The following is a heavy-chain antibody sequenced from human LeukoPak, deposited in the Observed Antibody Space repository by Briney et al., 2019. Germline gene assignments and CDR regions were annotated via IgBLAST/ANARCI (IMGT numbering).Heavy chain of an antibody. V-gene: IGHV4-39*07. Sequence: SETLSLTCTVSGGSISSYYWGWIRQPPGKGLEWIGSIYYSGSTYYNPSLKSRVTISVDTSQNQFSVRLSSVTAADTAVYYCARSIRGYSSGWYYFDYWGQGTLITVSS. CDR1: GGSISSYY. CDR2: IYYSGST. CDR3: ARSIRGYSSGWYYFDY. J-gene: IGHJ4*02. D-gene: IGHD6-19*01.